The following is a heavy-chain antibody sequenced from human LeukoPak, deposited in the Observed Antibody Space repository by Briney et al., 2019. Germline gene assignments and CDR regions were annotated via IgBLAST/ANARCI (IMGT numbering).Heavy chain of an antibody. Sequence: GGSLRLSCTASGFSFSTYSMNWVRQAPGKGLVWVSRIYVDGRTTNYADSVKGRFTISRDNAKNTVYLEMNSLSVEDTATYYCIRDFRSADLWGQGTLVTVTS. CDR1: GFSFSTYS. J-gene: IGHJ5*02. CDR3: IRDFRSADL. V-gene: IGHV3-74*01. CDR2: IYVDGRTT.